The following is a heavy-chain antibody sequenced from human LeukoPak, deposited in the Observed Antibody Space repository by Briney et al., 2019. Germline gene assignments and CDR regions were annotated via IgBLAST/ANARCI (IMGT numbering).Heavy chain of an antibody. Sequence: SGTLSLTCAVSGGSISSSNWWSWARQPPGKGLEWIGEIYHSGSTNYNPSLKSRVTISVDKSKNQFSLKLSSVTAADTAVYYCARGGEIWYTNWFDPWGQGTLVTVSS. V-gene: IGHV4-4*02. D-gene: IGHD2-2*02. CDR2: IYHSGST. J-gene: IGHJ5*02. CDR1: GGSISSSNW. CDR3: ARGGEIWYTNWFDP.